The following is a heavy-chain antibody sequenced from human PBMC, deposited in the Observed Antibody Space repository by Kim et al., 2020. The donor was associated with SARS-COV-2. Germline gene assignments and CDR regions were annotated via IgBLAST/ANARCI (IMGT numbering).Heavy chain of an antibody. CDR2: ISSSGSTI. CDR3: ARDGVYSSSWYFADRAGMDV. CDR1: GFTFSSYE. J-gene: IGHJ6*02. D-gene: IGHD6-13*01. Sequence: GGSLRLSCAASGFTFSSYEMNWVRQAPGKGLEWVSYISSSGSTIYYADSVKGRFTISRDNAKNSLYLQMNSLRAEDTAVYYCARDGVYSSSWYFADRAGMDVWGQGTTVTVSS. V-gene: IGHV3-48*03.